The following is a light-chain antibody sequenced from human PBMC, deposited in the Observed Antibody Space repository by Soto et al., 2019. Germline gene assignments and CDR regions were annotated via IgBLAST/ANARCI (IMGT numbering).Light chain of an antibody. V-gene: IGKV3-11*01. CDR2: DAS. J-gene: IGKJ2*01. Sequence: EIVLTQSPATLSLSPGERATLSCRASQSVSTSLAWYQQKPGQAPRLLIYDASNRATDIPVRFSGSGSGTDFTLTISSLEPEDFAVYYCQQRGNWPITFGQGTKLEIK. CDR3: QQRGNWPIT. CDR1: QSVSTS.